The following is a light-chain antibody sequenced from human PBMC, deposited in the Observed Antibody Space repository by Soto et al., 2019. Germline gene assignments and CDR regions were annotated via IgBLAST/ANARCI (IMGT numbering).Light chain of an antibody. CDR1: QGISSY. CDR3: QQYYSYPLT. Sequence: AIRMTQSPSSLSASTGDRVTITCRASQGISSYLAWYQQKPGKAPKLLIYAASTLQSGVPSRFSGSGSGTDFTLTISCLQSEDCATYYCQQYYSYPLTVGGGTKVEIK. J-gene: IGKJ4*01. CDR2: AAS. V-gene: IGKV1-8*01.